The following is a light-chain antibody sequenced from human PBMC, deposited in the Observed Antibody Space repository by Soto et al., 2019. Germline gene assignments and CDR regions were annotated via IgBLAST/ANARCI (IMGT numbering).Light chain of an antibody. CDR3: QQRNDLPTT. V-gene: IGKV3-11*01. Sequence: EIVLTQSPASLSLSPGERATLSCRASQSISRYLAWYQQKPGQAPRLLIYDASSRATGIPARLSGSGSGTDFTLTISSLDSEDFAVYHRQQRNDLPTTFAQGLRPEIK. CDR2: DAS. J-gene: IGKJ5*01. CDR1: QSISRY.